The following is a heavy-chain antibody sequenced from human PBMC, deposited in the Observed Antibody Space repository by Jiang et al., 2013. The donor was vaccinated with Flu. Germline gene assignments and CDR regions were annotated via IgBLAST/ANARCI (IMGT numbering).Heavy chain of an antibody. V-gene: IGHV2-5*02. J-gene: IGHJ4*02. Sequence: KPTQTLTLTCTLSGISFTTSGVGVGWIRQSPGKALEWLALIYWDDDKRYRPSLKSRLTITKDTSKNQVVLTMTNMDPVDTATYYCAHSSGVAAAVIPFDYWGQGTLVTVSS. CDR3: AHSSGVAAAVIPFDY. CDR2: IYWDDDK. D-gene: IGHD6-13*01. CDR1: GISFTTSGVG.